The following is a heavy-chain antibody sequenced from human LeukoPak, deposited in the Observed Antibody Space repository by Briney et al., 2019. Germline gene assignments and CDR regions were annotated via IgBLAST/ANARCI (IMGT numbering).Heavy chain of an antibody. J-gene: IGHJ4*02. CDR2: IYYSGST. D-gene: IGHD3-22*01. CDR1: GGSISSSSYY. V-gene: IGHV4-39*01. Sequence: PSETLSLTCTVSGGSISSSSYYWGWIRQPPGKGLEWIGSIYYSGSTHYNPSLKSRVTISVDTSKNQFSLKLSSVTAADTAVYYCASEALDDSSGSFDYWGQGTLVTVSS. CDR3: ASEALDDSSGSFDY.